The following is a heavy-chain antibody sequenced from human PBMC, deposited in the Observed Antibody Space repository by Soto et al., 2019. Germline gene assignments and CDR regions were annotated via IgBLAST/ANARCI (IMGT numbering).Heavy chain of an antibody. CDR3: ARSQLRYFDWLKTGDAFDI. V-gene: IGHV3-21*01. J-gene: IGHJ3*02. D-gene: IGHD3-9*01. CDR2: ISSSSSYI. CDR1: GFTFSSYS. Sequence: EVQLVESGGGLVKPGGSLRLSCAASGFTFSSYSMNWARQAPGKGLEWVSSISSSSSYIYYADSVKGRFTISRDNAKNSLYLQMNSLRAEDTAVYYCARSQLRYFDWLKTGDAFDIWGQGTMVTVSS.